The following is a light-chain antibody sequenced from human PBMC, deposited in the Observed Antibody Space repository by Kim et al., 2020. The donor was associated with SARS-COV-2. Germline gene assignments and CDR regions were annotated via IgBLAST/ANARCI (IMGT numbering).Light chain of an antibody. CDR2: DNK. CDR1: SSNIGKNY. CDR3: GTWDSSLSAVV. J-gene: IGLJ2*01. V-gene: IGLV1-51*01. Sequence: GQKVTISCSESSSNIGKNYVSWYQQLPKTAPKLLIDDNKERPSGIPDRFSGSKSGTSATLGITGLQTGDEADYYCGTWDSSLSAVVFGGGTQLTVL.